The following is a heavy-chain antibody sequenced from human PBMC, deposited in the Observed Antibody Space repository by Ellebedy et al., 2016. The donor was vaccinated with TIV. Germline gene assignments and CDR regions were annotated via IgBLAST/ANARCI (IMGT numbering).Heavy chain of an antibody. CDR3: ARAEQWLAGEPYAFDI. CDR1: GYTFTSYG. CDR2: ISAYNGNT. D-gene: IGHD6-19*01. Sequence: ASVKVSCXASGYTFTSYGISWVRQAPGQGLEWMGWISAYNGNTNYAQKLQGRVTMTTDTSTSTAYMELRSLRSDDTAVYYCARAEQWLAGEPYAFDIWGQGTMVTVSS. J-gene: IGHJ3*02. V-gene: IGHV1-18*01.